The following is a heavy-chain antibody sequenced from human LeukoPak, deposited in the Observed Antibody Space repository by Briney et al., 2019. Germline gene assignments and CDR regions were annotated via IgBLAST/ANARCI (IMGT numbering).Heavy chain of an antibody. CDR3: ATRSDP. CDR1: GYSFTDYY. V-gene: IGHV1-69-2*01. CDR2: VVPKDGEA. J-gene: IGHJ5*02. Sequence: GASVKVSCKASGYSFTDYYIHWVQQAPGKGLEWMGRVVPKDGEAKYAERFQGRLTITADTSTDTAYMELRSLRSEDTAVYYCATRSDPWGQGTLVIVSS.